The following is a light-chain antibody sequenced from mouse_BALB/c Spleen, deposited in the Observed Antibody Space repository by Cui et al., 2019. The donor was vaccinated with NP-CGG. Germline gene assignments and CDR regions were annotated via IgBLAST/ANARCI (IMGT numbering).Light chain of an antibody. V-gene: IGLV1*01. Sequence: AVVTHASALTTSPGETVTLTCRSSTGAVTTSNYANWVQEKPDHLFTGLIGGTNNRPPGVPARFSGSLIGDKAALTIRGAQTEDEAIYFCALWYSNHWVFGGGTKLTVL. CDR2: GTN. CDR3: ALWYSNHWV. CDR1: TGAVTTSNY. J-gene: IGLJ1*01.